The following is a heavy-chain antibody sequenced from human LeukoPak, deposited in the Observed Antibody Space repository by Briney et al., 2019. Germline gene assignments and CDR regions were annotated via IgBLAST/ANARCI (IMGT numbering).Heavy chain of an antibody. Sequence: SETLSLTCTVSGDSVTSGTFYWAWLRQPPGKGLEWIATVYYTGSTYYKPSLKSRVTISIDTSKNQFSLKLRSVVAPDTALYYCARHSGSGSLSRPFDPWGQGTLVTVSS. D-gene: IGHD3-10*01. CDR3: ARHSGSGSLSRPFDP. J-gene: IGHJ5*02. CDR1: GDSVTSGTFY. CDR2: VYYTGST. V-gene: IGHV4-39*01.